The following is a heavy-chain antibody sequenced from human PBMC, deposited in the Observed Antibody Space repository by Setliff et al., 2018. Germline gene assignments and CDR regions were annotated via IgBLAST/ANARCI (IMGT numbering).Heavy chain of an antibody. CDR1: DGSLSTYY. V-gene: IGHV4-59*01. CDR2: VYYSGTT. CDR3: AKGGTYRYFDY. J-gene: IGHJ4*02. D-gene: IGHD2-15*01. Sequence: PSETLSLTCTVSDGSLSTYYWSWIRQPPGKGLEFIGYVYYSGTTNYDPSLKSRLTISVDTSKNQFSLKLTSVTAADTAVYFCAKGGTYRYFDYWGQGTLVTVSS.